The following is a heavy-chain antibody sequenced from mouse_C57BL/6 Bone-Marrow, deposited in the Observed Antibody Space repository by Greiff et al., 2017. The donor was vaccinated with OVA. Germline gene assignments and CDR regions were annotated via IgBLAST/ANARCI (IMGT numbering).Heavy chain of an antibody. J-gene: IGHJ3*01. CDR3: ARSTAGMFAY. CDR2: IYPGSGST. Sequence: QVHVKQPGAELVKPGASVKMSCKASGYTFTSYWITWVKQRPGQGLEWIGDIYPGSGSTNYNEKFKSKATLTVDTSSSTAYMQLSSLTSEDSAVYYCARSTAGMFAYWGQGTLVTVSA. V-gene: IGHV1-55*01. CDR1: GYTFTSYW. D-gene: IGHD1-2*01.